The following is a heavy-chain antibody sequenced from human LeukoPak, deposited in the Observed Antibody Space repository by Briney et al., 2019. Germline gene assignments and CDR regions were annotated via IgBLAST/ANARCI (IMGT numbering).Heavy chain of an antibody. V-gene: IGHV3-33*01. CDR1: GFAFSSYG. CDR2: IWYDGSNK. CDR3: ARPTSAAGPLGYYFDY. J-gene: IGHJ4*02. Sequence: GGSLRLSCAASGFAFSSYGMHWVRQAPGKGLEWVSVIWYDGSNKYYADSVKGRFTISRDNSKNTLYLQMNSLRAEDTAVYYCARPTSAAGPLGYYFDYWGQGTLVTVSS. D-gene: IGHD6-13*01.